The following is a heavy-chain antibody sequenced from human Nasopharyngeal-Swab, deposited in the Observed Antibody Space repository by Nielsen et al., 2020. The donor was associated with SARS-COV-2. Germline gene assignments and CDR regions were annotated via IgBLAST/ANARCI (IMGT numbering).Heavy chain of an antibody. CDR2: IRSKGNSYAT. CDR1: WFIFSDSA. V-gene: IGHV3-73*01. CDR3: TRCGGSCYTGKDY. D-gene: IGHD2-15*01. J-gene: IGHJ4*02. Sequence: GESLKISCAASWFIFSDSAIHWVRQASGKGLEWVGRIRSKGNSYATEYAASVEGRFTISSDDSKNTAYLQMNSLITEDTAIYYCTRCGGSCYTGKDYWGQGTLVTVSS.